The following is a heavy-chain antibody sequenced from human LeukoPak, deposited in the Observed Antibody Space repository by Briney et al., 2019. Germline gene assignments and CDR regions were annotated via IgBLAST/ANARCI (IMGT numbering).Heavy chain of an antibody. CDR2: IIPIFGTA. V-gene: IGHV1-69*01. D-gene: IGHD3-9*01. CDR3: ARALSGGYFDWSDFDY. Sequence: WASVKVSCKASGGTFSSYAISWVRQAPGQGLEWMGGIIPIFGTANYAQKFQGRVTITADESTSTAYMELSSLRSEDTAVYYCARALSGGYFDWSDFDYWGQGTLVTVSS. CDR1: GGTFSSYA. J-gene: IGHJ4*02.